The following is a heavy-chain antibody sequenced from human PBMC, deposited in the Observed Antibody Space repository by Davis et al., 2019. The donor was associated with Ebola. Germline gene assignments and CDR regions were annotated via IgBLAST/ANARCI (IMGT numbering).Heavy chain of an antibody. CDR1: GFTFSSYA. V-gene: IGHV3-23*01. J-gene: IGHJ6*02. CDR2: ISGSGGST. CDR3: TRLGDSSGYYYYYYYGMDV. Sequence: GESLKISCAASGFTFSSYAMSWVRQAPGKGLEWVSAISGSGGSTYYADSVKGRFTISRDNSKNTLYLQMNSLKTEDTAVYYCTRLGDSSGYYYYYYYGMDVWGQGTTVTVSS. D-gene: IGHD3-22*01.